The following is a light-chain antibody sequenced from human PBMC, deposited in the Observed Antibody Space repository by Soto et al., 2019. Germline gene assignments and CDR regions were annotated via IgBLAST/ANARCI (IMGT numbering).Light chain of an antibody. Sequence: VLTQSPLSLPVTPGEPASISCRSSQSLLHSNGNIYLDWYLQKTGKSPQLLIYLGSIRASGVPDRFSGSGSGKDFTLKITRVEAEDVGVYYCRQAIQAPRTFGLGTKVEIK. V-gene: IGKV2-28*01. CDR1: QSLLHSNGNIY. J-gene: IGKJ1*01. CDR2: LGS. CDR3: RQAIQAPRT.